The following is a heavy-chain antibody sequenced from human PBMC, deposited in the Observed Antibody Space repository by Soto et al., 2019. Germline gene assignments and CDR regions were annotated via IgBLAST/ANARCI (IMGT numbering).Heavy chain of an antibody. D-gene: IGHD2-21*01. J-gene: IGHJ2*01. CDR3: ARDQVIPYCGGDCYSDWYFDL. CDR1: GYTFTNYA. CDR2: LNPGNGNT. Sequence: QVQLVQSGAEVKEPGASVKVSCRASGYTFTNYAIHWVRQAPGQRLEWMGWLNPGNGNTKYPQKFQGRVTITRDTSASTAYIFLSSLRSEDTAVYYCARDQVIPYCGGDCYSDWYFDLWGRGTLVTVSS. V-gene: IGHV1-3*01.